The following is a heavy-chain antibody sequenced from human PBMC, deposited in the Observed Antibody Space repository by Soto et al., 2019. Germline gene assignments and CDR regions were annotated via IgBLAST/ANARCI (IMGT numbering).Heavy chain of an antibody. D-gene: IGHD2-15*01. V-gene: IGHV1-3*01. CDR3: ARIIGYCSGGRCDC. Sequence: ASVKVSCKASGYTFTSYAMHWVRQAPGQRLEWMGWINAGNGNTKYSQKFQGRVTITRDTSASTVYMELSSLRSEDTAVYYCARIIGYCSGGRCDCWGQGTLVTVSS. CDR2: INAGNGNT. CDR1: GYTFTSYA. J-gene: IGHJ4*02.